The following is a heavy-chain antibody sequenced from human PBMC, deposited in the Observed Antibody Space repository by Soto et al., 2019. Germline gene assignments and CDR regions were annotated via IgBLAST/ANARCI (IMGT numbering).Heavy chain of an antibody. CDR1: GYTFTSYA. CDR2: INAGNGNT. J-gene: IGHJ3*02. CDR3: ARDKGSGYGDAFDI. Sequence: VQLVQSGAEVKKPGASVKVSCKASGYTFTSYAMHWVRQAPGQRLEWMGWINAGNGNTKYSQKFQGRVTITRDTSASTAYMELSSLRSEDTAVYYCARDKGSGYGDAFDIWGQGTMVTVSS. V-gene: IGHV1-3*01. D-gene: IGHD3-10*01.